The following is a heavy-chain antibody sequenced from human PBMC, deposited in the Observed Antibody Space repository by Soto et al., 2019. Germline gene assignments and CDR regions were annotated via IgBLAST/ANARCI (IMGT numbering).Heavy chain of an antibody. CDR3: LKDGGDYNYDS. J-gene: IGHJ4*02. CDR1: GFTFSIFS. CDR2: ISSNGDIT. Sequence: QPGGSLRLSCSASGFTFSIFSMHWVRQAPGKGLEYVSAISSNGDITIYADSVKGRFTISRDNSKNTVYLQMSSLRTEDTAVYYCLKDGGDYNYDSWGRGALVTVSS. D-gene: IGHD3-16*01. V-gene: IGHV3-64D*06.